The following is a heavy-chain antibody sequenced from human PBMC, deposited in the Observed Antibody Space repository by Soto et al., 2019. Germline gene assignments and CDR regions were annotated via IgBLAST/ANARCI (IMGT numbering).Heavy chain of an antibody. V-gene: IGHV2-26*03. CDR2: IFSNDEK. D-gene: IGHD6-13*01. CDR1: GFSLSNARMG. Sequence: QVTLKESGPVLVKPTETLTLTCTISGFSLSNARMGVSWIRQPPGKALEWLAHIFSNDEKSYSTSLKSRLTISKNTSKSQVVLTMTNMDPVDTATYYCARIPNFRQLVHLFDYWGQGTLVTVSS. J-gene: IGHJ4*02. CDR3: ARIPNFRQLVHLFDY.